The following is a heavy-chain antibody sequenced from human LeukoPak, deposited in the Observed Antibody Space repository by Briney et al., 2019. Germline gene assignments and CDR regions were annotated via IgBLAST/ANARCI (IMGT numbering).Heavy chain of an antibody. CDR1: GASITRRY. D-gene: IGHD3-10*01. J-gene: IGHJ4*02. CDR3: GRGGGGSYLEYSFDY. Sequence: SEXLSLTRTVSGASITRRYWSWLRQPPGKGVEWIGYINYSGNTNYNPSLKSRVTISVDTSKNQFSLKLSSVTAADTAVYYCGRGGGGSYLEYSFDYWGQGTLVTVSS. CDR2: INYSGNT. V-gene: IGHV4-59*11.